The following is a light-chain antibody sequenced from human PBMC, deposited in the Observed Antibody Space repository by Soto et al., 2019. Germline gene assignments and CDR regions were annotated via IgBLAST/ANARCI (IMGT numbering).Light chain of an antibody. CDR1: QGISNY. CDR3: QQSYSTPWT. J-gene: IGKJ1*01. Sequence: IQMTQYPYYLSASVGDRVTITCRASQGISNYLAWYQQKPGKVPKLLIYAASTLQSGVPSRFSGIGSGTDFTLTIRSLKPEEWSTDYCQQSYSTPWTGVQGTKVEIK. V-gene: IGKV1-27*01. CDR2: AAS.